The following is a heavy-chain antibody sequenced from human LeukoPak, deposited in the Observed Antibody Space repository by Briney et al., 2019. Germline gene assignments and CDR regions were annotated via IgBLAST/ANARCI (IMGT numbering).Heavy chain of an antibody. J-gene: IGHJ3*02. CDR2: ISSSSSTI. V-gene: IGHV3-48*04. Sequence: GGSLRLSCAASGFTFSSYAMSWVRQAPGEGLEWVSYISSSSSTIYYADSVKGRFTISRDNAKNSLYLQMNSLRAEDTAVYYCARDRQDSSWGHTAFDIWGQGTMVTVSS. D-gene: IGHD3-16*01. CDR1: GFTFSSYA. CDR3: ARDRQDSSWGHTAFDI.